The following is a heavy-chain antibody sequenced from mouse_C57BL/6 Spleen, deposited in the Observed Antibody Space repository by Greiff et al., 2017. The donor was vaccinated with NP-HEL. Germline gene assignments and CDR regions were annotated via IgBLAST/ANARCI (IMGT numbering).Heavy chain of an antibody. J-gene: IGHJ3*01. CDR3: ARTAGQATFAY. Sequence: EVQLQESGPELVKPGASVKIPCKASGYTFTDYNMDWVKQSHGKSLEWIGDINPNNGGTIYNQKFKGKATLTVDKSSSTAYMELRSLTSEDTAVYYCARTAGQATFAYWGQGTLVTVSA. V-gene: IGHV1-18*01. D-gene: IGHD3-2*02. CDR2: INPNNGGT. CDR1: GYTFTDYN.